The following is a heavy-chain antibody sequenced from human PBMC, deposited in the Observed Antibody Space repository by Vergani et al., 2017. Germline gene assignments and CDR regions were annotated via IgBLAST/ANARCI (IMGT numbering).Heavy chain of an antibody. Sequence: EVQLVESGGGLIQPGGSLRLSCAASGFTVSSNHMSWVRQAPGKGLEWVSVIYSGGSTYYADSVKGRFTISRDNSKNTLDLQMNSLRAEDTAVYYCASHSYSGSTTKKGDYYYYMDVWGKGTTVTVSS. CDR1: GFTVSSNH. J-gene: IGHJ6*03. V-gene: IGHV3-53*01. CDR3: ASHSYSGSTTKKGDYYYYMDV. D-gene: IGHD1-26*01. CDR2: IYSGGST.